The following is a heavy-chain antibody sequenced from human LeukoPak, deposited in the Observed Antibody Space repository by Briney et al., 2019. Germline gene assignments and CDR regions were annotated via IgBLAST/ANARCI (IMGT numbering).Heavy chain of an antibody. V-gene: IGHV3-9*01. J-gene: IGHJ1*01. CDR1: GFTFSSYS. D-gene: IGHD3-9*01. CDR3: AKGFSIQYFDWLLQH. Sequence: GGSLRLSCAASGFTFSSYSMNWVRQAPGKGLEWVSGISWNSGSIVYADSVKGRFTISRDNAKNSLYLQMNSLRAEDTALYYCAKGFSIQYFDWLLQHWGQGTLVTVSS. CDR2: ISWNSGSI.